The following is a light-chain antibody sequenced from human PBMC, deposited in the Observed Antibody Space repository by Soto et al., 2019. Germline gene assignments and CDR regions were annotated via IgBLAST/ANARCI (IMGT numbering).Light chain of an antibody. Sequence: EIVITQSPATLSVSPGERATLSRSASQSVSSNLAWYQQKPGQAPRLLIYGASTRATGIPARFSGSGSGTEFTLTISSLQSEDFAVYYCQQYNNWPPLTFGGGTKVDIK. V-gene: IGKV3-15*01. J-gene: IGKJ4*01. CDR2: GAS. CDR1: QSVSSN. CDR3: QQYNNWPPLT.